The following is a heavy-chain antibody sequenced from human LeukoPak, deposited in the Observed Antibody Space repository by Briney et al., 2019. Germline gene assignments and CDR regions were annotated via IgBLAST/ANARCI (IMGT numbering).Heavy chain of an antibody. Sequence: GGSLRLSCAASGFTFDDYGMSWVRQAPGKGLEWVGRVKSKNDGGSTDYAAPVKGRFFISRDDSRGTLSLEMNSLKIADTAVYFCVGRPWNFDYWGQGTLVTVSS. J-gene: IGHJ4*02. CDR2: VKSKNDGGST. D-gene: IGHD1-1*01. CDR3: VGRPWNFDY. V-gene: IGHV3-15*01. CDR1: GFTFDDYG.